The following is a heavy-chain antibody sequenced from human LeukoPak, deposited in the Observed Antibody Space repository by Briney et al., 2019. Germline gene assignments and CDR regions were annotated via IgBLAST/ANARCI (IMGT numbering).Heavy chain of an antibody. V-gene: IGHV3-21*01. CDR2: ISSSSSYI. CDR3: AKPRLLEDRNYHNYYYMAF. D-gene: IGHD1-1*01. J-gene: IGHJ6*03. Sequence: GGSLRLSCAASGFTFSSYSMNWVRQAPGKGLEWVSSISSSSSYIYYADSVKGGFTISRDNAKNSLYLQMNSLRAEDTAVYFCAKPRLLEDRNYHNYYYMAFGGKGPTATVSS. CDR1: GFTFSSYS.